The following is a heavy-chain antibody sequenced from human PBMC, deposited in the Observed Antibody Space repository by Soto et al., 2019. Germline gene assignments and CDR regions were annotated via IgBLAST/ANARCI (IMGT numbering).Heavy chain of an antibody. CDR3: ARDQYYYGLDV. J-gene: IGHJ6*02. CDR2: IDPSDDST. CDR1: GYTFTSYY. V-gene: IGHV1-46*01. Sequence: ASVKVSCKASGYTFTSYYMHWVRQAPGQGLEWMGTIDPSDDSTSYAQEFQGRVTMTSDTSTSTVYMELSSLRSDDSAVYYCARDQYYYGLDVWGQGTTVTVSS.